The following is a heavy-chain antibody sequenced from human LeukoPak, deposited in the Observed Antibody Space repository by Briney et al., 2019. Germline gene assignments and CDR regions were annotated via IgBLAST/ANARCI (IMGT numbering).Heavy chain of an antibody. Sequence: GGSQRLSCTTSGFSFSTYTMSWVRQAPGMGLEWIASISVDGSRVMYADSVLGRFTISRDNSKNTLYLQMSTLRVDDTAVYYCAPIGGWGTYPLDYWGRGPLVTVSS. CDR2: ISVDGSRV. V-gene: IGHV3-23*01. CDR1: GFSFSTYT. J-gene: IGHJ4*02. D-gene: IGHD3-16*01. CDR3: APIGGWGTYPLDY.